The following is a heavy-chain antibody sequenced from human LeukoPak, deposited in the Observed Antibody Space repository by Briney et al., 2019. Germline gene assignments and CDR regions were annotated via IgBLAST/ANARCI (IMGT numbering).Heavy chain of an antibody. J-gene: IGHJ4*02. D-gene: IGHD3-22*01. CDR1: GFSFSVSG. Sequence: GGSLTLSCAASGFSFSVSGMNWVRQAPGKGLEWVSYISSSSSNINYADSVRGRFTISRDNAKDSLYLHMDSLRVEDMAVYYCAKGDYYDSSGYYSPFDYWGTGTLDSVSS. CDR2: ISSSSSNI. V-gene: IGHV3-21*01. CDR3: AKGDYYDSSGYYSPFDY.